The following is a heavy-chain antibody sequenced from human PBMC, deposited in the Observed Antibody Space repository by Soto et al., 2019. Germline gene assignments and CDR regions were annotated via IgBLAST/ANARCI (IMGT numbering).Heavy chain of an antibody. D-gene: IGHD1-20*01. CDR1: GYTFTSYY. J-gene: IGHJ4*02. CDR2: INPSGGST. CDR3: ARVGRYNWIWGLFDY. Sequence: ASVKVSCKASGYTFTSYYMHWVRQAPGQGLEWMGIINPSGGSTSYAQKFQGRVTMTRDTSTSTVYMELSSLRSEDTAVYYCARVGRYNWIWGLFDYWGQGTLVTVSS. V-gene: IGHV1-46*03.